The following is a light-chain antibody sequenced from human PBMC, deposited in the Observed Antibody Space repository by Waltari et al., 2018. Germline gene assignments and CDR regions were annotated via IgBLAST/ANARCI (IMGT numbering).Light chain of an antibody. J-gene: IGLJ2*01. CDR2: LNSDGSY. CDR3: QTWGTGIFWT. V-gene: IGLV4-69*02. Sequence: QVSLTQSPSASASLGASVKLTCTLNSAHSHFAIAWPQRQPGKGPRFLMTLNSDGSYIKGDGIPARFSGSSSGAERYLIISSRQFEDEAYYYCQTWGTGIFWTFGGGTKLTVL. CDR1: SAHSHFA.